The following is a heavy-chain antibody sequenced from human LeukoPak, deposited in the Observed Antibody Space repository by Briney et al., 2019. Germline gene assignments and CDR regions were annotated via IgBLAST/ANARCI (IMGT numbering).Heavy chain of an antibody. CDR1: GGSISSSSYY. J-gene: IGHJ4*02. Sequence: SETLSLTCTVSGGSISSSSYYWGWIRQPPGKGLEWIGRIYTSGSTNYNPSLKSRVTMSVDTSKNQFSLKLSSVTAADTAVYYCARVGNFWSGYFDYWGQGTLVTVSS. CDR2: IYTSGST. D-gene: IGHD3-3*01. V-gene: IGHV4-39*07. CDR3: ARVGNFWSGYFDY.